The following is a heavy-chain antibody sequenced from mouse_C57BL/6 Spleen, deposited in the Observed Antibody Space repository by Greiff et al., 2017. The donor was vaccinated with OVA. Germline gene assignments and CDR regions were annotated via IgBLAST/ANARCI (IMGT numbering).Heavy chain of an antibody. Sequence: QVQLQQSGAELVRPGASVTLSCKASGYTFTDYEMHWVKQTPVHGLEWIGAIDPETGGTAYNQKFKGKAILTAYKSSSTAYMELRSLTSVDSSFYYCTRSIYSDYDGWFAYWGQGTLVTVSA. CDR3: TRSIYSDYDGWFAY. CDR1: GYTFTDYE. V-gene: IGHV1-15*01. D-gene: IGHD2-4*01. J-gene: IGHJ3*01. CDR2: IDPETGGT.